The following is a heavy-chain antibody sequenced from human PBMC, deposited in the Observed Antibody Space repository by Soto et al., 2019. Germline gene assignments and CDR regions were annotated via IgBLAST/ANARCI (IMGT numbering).Heavy chain of an antibody. V-gene: IGHV3-30-3*01. CDR1: GFTFSSYA. D-gene: IGHD5-18*01. Sequence: QVQLVESGGGVVQPGRSLRLSCAASGFTFSSYAMHWVRQAPGKGLEWVAIISYDGSNKYYADAVKCRFTISRDNSKNTLYLQMNSVRAEDTAVSYCARGHSPWDTAMSYGMDVWGQGTTVTVSS. J-gene: IGHJ6*02. CDR3: ARGHSPWDTAMSYGMDV. CDR2: ISYDGSNK.